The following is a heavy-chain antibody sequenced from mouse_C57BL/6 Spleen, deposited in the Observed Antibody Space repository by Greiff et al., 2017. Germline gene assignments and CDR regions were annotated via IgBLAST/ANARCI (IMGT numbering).Heavy chain of an antibody. CDR1: GYSFTGYF. V-gene: IGHV1-20*01. CDR3: ARYGSSPRYFDY. J-gene: IGHJ2*01. D-gene: IGHD1-1*01. Sequence: VQLKQSGPELVKPGDSVKISCKASGYSFTGYFMNWVMQSHGKSLEWIGRINPYNGDTFYNQKFKGKATLTVDKSSSTAHMELRSLTSEDSAVYYCARYGSSPRYFDYWGQGTTLTVSS. CDR2: INPYNGDT.